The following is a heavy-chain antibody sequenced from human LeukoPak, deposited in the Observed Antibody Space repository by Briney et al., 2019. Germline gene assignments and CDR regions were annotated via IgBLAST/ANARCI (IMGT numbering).Heavy chain of an antibody. Sequence: PGGSLRLSCAASGFTLSSYWMSWVRQAPGKGLEWVANIKQDGSESYYVDSVKGRFTISRDNAKNSLYLQMNSLRAEDTAVYYRARGYSSSWTYYFDYWGQGTLVTVSS. CDR3: ARGYSSSWTYYFDY. V-gene: IGHV3-7*04. D-gene: IGHD6-13*01. J-gene: IGHJ4*02. CDR2: IKQDGSES. CDR1: GFTLSSYW.